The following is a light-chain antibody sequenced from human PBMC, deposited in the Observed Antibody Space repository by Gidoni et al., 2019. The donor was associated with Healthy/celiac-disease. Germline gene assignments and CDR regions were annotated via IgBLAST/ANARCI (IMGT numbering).Light chain of an antibody. Sequence: DIQMPQSPSSLSASVGDRVTITCRASQSISSYLNWYQQKQGKAPKLLIYAASSLQSGVPSRFSGSGSGTDCTLNISSMQPEDFANYYCQQSYSTPRTFGQGTKVEIK. CDR3: QQSYSTPRT. J-gene: IGKJ1*01. CDR1: QSISSY. V-gene: IGKV1-39*01. CDR2: AAS.